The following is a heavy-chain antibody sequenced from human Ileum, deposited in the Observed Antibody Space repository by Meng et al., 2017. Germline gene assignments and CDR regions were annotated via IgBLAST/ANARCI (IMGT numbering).Heavy chain of an antibody. V-gene: IGHV4-39*07. CDR2: IRYGGSA. CDR3: AREQADGNLAGD. Sequence: SETLSLTCTVSGDSISSSTYYWGWIRQPPGKGLEWIGSIRYGGSAFYYPSLKGRVTISIDSSKNQLSLKLTSVTAADTAIYYCAREQADGNLAGDWGQGTLVTVSS. CDR1: GDSISSSTYY. D-gene: IGHD5-24*01. J-gene: IGHJ4*03.